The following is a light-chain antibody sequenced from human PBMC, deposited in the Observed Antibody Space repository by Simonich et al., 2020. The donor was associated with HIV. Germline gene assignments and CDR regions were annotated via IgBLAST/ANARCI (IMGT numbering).Light chain of an antibody. CDR2: LGF. J-gene: IGKJ4*01. CDR3: MQALQTPPT. V-gene: IGKV2-28*01. Sequence: IVMTHSPLSLPVTPGEPACIACRSTQSLLHSNGYIDLDWYLQKPGQSPQLLIYLGFNRASGVPDRFSGSGSGTDFTLKISRVEAEDVGVYYCMQALQTPPTFGGGTEVEIK. CDR1: QSLLHSNGYID.